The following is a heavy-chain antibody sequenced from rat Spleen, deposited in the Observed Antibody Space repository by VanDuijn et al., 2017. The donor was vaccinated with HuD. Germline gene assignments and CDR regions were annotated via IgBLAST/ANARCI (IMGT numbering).Heavy chain of an antibody. CDR2: ISYSGST. CDR3: ARYEYDGSYYYPLAY. CDR1: GYSITSNY. J-gene: IGHJ3*01. Sequence: EVQLQESGPGLVKPSQSLSLTCSVTGYSITSNYWGWIRKFPGNKMEWMRYISYSGSTSYNPSLKSRISITRDTSKNQFFLQLNSVTTEDTATYYCARYEYDGSYYYPLAYWGQGTLVTVSS. D-gene: IGHD1-12*02. V-gene: IGHV3-1*01.